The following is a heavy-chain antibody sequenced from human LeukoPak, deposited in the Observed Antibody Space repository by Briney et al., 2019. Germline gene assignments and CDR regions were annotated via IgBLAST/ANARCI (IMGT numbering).Heavy chain of an antibody. CDR1: GSTFSSYG. V-gene: IGHV3-33*06. CDR2: IWYDGSNK. D-gene: IGHD6-6*01. Sequence: GGSLRLSCAASGSTFSSYGMHWVRQAPGKGLEWVAVIWYDGSNKYYADSVKGRFTISRDNSKNTLYLQMNSLRAEDTAVYYCTKDQIAARPNYYYYMDVWGKGTTVTVSS. CDR3: TKDQIAARPNYYYYMDV. J-gene: IGHJ6*03.